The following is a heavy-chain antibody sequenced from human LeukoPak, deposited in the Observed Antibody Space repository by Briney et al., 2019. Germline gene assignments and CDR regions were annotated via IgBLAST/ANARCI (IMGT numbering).Heavy chain of an antibody. J-gene: IGHJ4*02. CDR1: GFTFSTSG. Sequence: PGGSLRLSCVASGFTFSTSGMHWVRQSPGKGLDWVAFIRNDGNKKNYAESVKGRFTISRDNSKNTLYLQMNSLRAEDTAVYYCAKDPRICSGGSCYSERFDYWGQGTLVTVSS. V-gene: IGHV3-30*02. CDR2: IRNDGNKK. D-gene: IGHD2-15*01. CDR3: AKDPRICSGGSCYSERFDY.